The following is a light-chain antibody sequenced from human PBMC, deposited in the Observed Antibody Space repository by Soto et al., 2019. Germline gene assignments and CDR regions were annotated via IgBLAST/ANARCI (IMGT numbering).Light chain of an antibody. CDR1: QSVSSSY. CDR3: QQYGSSPWM. CDR2: GAS. Sequence: EIVLTQSPGTLSLSPGERATLSCRASQSVSSSYLAWYQQKPGQAPRLLIYGASSRATGIPDRFSGSGSGTDFTLTISRLEPEDFAAYYCQQYGSSPWMFGQGTKVDIK. J-gene: IGKJ1*01. V-gene: IGKV3-20*01.